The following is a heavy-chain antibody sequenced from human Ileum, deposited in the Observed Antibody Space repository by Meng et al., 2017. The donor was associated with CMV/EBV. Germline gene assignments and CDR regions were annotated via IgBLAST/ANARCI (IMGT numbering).Heavy chain of an antibody. CDR2: ISSSSSYI. V-gene: IGHV3-21*01. Sequence: GRSLRLSCAASGFTFSSYSMNWVRQAPGKGLEWVSSISSSSSYIYYADSVKGRFTISRDNAKNSLYLQMNSLRAEDTAVYYCARDLYSSGYPYYFDYWGQGTLVTVSS. CDR1: GFTFSSYS. CDR3: ARDLYSSGYPYYFDY. D-gene: IGHD3-22*01. J-gene: IGHJ4*02.